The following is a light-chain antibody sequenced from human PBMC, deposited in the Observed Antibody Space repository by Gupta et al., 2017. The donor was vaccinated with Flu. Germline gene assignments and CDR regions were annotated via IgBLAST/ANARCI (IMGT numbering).Light chain of an antibody. CDR3: QQSYRTPLT. CDR2: NVF. V-gene: IGKV1-39*01. CDR1: QTIRTH. J-gene: IGKJ4*01. Sequence: IQMTQSPSSLSAVVGDRVTITCRASQTIRTHLNWYQQKPGKAPKLLLYNVFNLQSGVPSRFSGAGSGTDFTLTITSLQPEDFATYICQQSYRTPLTFGVGTKVEIK.